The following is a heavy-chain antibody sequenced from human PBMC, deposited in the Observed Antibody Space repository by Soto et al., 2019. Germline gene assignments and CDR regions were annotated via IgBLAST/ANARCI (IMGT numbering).Heavy chain of an antibody. CDR1: GFTVNNAW. Sequence: EVQLVESGGGLVKPGGSLRLSCAASGFTVNNAWMGWVRQAPGKGLEWVGRMKSKPDGGTVHYAAPVKDRFTILRDDSENTLYLQMNSLKTEDTGVYYCTTDPGYETLAAADYYWGQGTLVTVSS. V-gene: IGHV3-15*01. D-gene: IGHD6-13*01. CDR3: TTDPGYETLAAADYY. CDR2: MKSKPDGGTV. J-gene: IGHJ4*02.